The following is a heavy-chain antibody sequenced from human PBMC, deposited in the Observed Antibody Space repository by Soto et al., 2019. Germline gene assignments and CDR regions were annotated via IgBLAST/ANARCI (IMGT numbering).Heavy chain of an antibody. CDR2: IYDSGST. D-gene: IGHD2-2*01. CDR3: AREEVVLPATYYYAMDV. J-gene: IGHJ6*02. V-gene: IGHV4-59*12. CDR1: GASISSYN. Sequence: SETLSLTCTVSGASISSYNWNWIRQSPGKGLEWIGNIYDSGSTTYNPSLKSRVTISVDTSRNQFSLKLTYVTAADTAFYYRAREEVVLPATYYYAMDVWGQGTPVT.